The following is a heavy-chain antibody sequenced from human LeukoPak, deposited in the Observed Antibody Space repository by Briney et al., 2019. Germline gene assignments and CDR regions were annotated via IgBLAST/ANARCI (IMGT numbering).Heavy chain of an antibody. CDR1: GGTFSSYA. V-gene: IGHV1-24*01. D-gene: IGHD3-3*01. Sequence: ASVKVSCKASGGTFSSYAISWVRQAPGKGLGWMGGFDPEDGETIYAQKFQGRVTMTEDTSTDTAYMELSSLRSEDTAVYYCATPYDFWSGYYYYWGQGTLVTVSS. J-gene: IGHJ4*02. CDR2: FDPEDGET. CDR3: ATPYDFWSGYYYY.